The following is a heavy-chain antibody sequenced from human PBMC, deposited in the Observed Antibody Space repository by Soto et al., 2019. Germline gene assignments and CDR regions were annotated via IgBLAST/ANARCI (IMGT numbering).Heavy chain of an antibody. CDR3: ATKPGRGYGGNDFFE. CDR2: IYYSGST. D-gene: IGHD5-12*01. V-gene: IGHV4-39*01. J-gene: IGHJ4*02. CDR1: GDSISTSGYY. Sequence: PSETLSLTCTVSGDSISTSGYYWGWIRQPPGKGLEWIGSIYYSGSTYYNPSLNSRVTISVDTSNNQFSLKVSSVSAADTAVYYCATKPGRGYGGNDFFERGQGTLVTVSS.